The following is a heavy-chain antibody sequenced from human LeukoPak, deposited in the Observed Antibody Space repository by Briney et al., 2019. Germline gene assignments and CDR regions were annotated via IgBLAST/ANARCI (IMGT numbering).Heavy chain of an antibody. V-gene: IGHV4-59*12. Sequence: SETLSLTCTVSGGSISSYYWSWIRQPPGKGLEWIGYIYYSGSTNYNPSLKSRVTISVDTSKNQFSLKLSSVTAADTAVYYCAREGGDFWTPRWFDPWGQGTLVTVSS. CDR3: AREGGDFWTPRWFDP. CDR1: GGSISSYY. J-gene: IGHJ5*02. CDR2: IYYSGST. D-gene: IGHD3/OR15-3a*01.